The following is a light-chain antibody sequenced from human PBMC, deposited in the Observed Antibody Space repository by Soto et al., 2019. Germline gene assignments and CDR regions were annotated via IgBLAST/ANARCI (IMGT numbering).Light chain of an antibody. V-gene: IGKV1-39*01. CDR1: QSISTY. Sequence: DIQMTQSPSSLSASVGDRVTITCRASQSISTYLNWYQHKPGKAPELLIYAASTLQSGVPSRFSGSGSGTDFTLTISRLEPEDFAVYYCQQYGSSPTFGQGTKVDIK. J-gene: IGKJ1*01. CDR3: QQYGSSPT. CDR2: AAS.